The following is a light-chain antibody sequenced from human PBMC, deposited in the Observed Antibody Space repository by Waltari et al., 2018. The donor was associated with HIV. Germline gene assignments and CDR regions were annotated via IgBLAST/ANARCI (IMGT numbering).Light chain of an antibody. Sequence: DVQMTQSPSSLSASVGARVTITCRASQGIGESLTWLQQKPGKAPKPLIDPASTLQSWVPSKVTGSASGTDFTRTSSSLQPEDFATYYCLQYKTYPFTFGGGTKVE. J-gene: IGKJ4*01. CDR1: QGIGES. V-gene: IGKV1-16*02. CDR3: LQYKTYPFT. CDR2: PAS.